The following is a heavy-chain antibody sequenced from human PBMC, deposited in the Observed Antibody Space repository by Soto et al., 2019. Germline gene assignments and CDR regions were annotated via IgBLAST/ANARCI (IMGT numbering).Heavy chain of an antibody. D-gene: IGHD4-17*01. CDR1: CGSIGRHH. CDR3: ARDTVLTGMFDF. J-gene: IGHJ4*02. V-gene: IGHV4-59*11. Sequence: SETLSLTCTVSCGSIGRHHWSWVRQPPGKGLEWIASVYYTGTTNYNPSLGSRATISIDAPENQISLKLTSVTAADTAFYYCARDTVLTGMFDFWGQGTLVTVSS. CDR2: VYYTGTT.